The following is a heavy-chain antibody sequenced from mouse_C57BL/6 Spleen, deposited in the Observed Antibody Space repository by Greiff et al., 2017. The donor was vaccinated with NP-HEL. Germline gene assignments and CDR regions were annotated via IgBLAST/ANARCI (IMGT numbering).Heavy chain of an antibody. J-gene: IGHJ1*03. CDR2: IAPNNGGT. CDR1: GYTFTSYW. V-gene: IGHV1-72*01. D-gene: IGHD1-1*01. Sequence: QVQLQQPGAELVKPGASVKLSCKASGYTFTSYWMHWVKQRPGRGLEWIGRIAPNNGGTKYNEKFKSKATLTVDKPSSTAYMQLSSLTSEDSAVYYCARREDYYGSSHWYFDVWGTGTTVTVSS. CDR3: ARREDYYGSSHWYFDV.